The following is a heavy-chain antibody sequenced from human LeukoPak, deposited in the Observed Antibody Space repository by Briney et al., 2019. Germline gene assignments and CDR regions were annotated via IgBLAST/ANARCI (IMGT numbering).Heavy chain of an antibody. CDR2: IIPIFGTA. CDR3: ARGRGYSYGFFDY. CDR1: GGTFSGYA. D-gene: IGHD5-18*01. Sequence: GASVKVSCKASGGTFSGYAISWVRQAPGQGLEWMGGIIPIFGTANYAQKFQGRVTITADKSTSTAYMELSSLRSEGTAVYYCARGRGYSYGFFDYWGQGTLVTVSS. J-gene: IGHJ4*02. V-gene: IGHV1-69*06.